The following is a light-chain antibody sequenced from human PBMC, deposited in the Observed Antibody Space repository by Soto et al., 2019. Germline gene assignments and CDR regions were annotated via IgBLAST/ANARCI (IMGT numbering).Light chain of an antibody. Sequence: EIVLTQSPGTLSLSPGERATLSCRASQSVSSSYLVWYQQKPGQAPRLLIYGASSRATGIPDRFSGSGSGTDFTLTISRLEPEDFVVYYCHHYGSSRTFGQGTKVEIK. V-gene: IGKV3-20*01. CDR2: GAS. CDR1: QSVSSSY. CDR3: HHYGSSRT. J-gene: IGKJ1*01.